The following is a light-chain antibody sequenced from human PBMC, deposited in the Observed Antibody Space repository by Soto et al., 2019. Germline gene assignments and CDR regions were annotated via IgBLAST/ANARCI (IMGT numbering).Light chain of an antibody. Sequence: DIQMTQSQSSLSASVGDRFTITCRASQSISIYLNWYQQKPGKAPKLLIYAASSLQSGVPSRFSGSGSGTDFTLTISSLQPEDFATYYCQQSYSTLITFGQVTRLEIK. J-gene: IGKJ5*01. CDR1: QSISIY. CDR3: QQSYSTLIT. CDR2: AAS. V-gene: IGKV1-39*01.